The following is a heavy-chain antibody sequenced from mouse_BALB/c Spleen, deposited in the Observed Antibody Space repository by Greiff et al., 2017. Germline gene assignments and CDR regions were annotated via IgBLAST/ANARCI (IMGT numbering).Heavy chain of an antibody. J-gene: IGHJ2*01. CDR3: ARDYRYYFDY. Sequence: DVQLVESGGGLVKPGGSLKLSCAASGFTFSSYAMSWVRQTPEKRLEWVASISSGGSTYYPDSVKGRFTISRDNARNILYLQMSSLRSEDTAMYYCARDYRYYFDYWGQGTTLRVSS. D-gene: IGHD2-14*01. CDR2: ISSGGST. CDR1: GFTFSSYA. V-gene: IGHV5-6-5*01.